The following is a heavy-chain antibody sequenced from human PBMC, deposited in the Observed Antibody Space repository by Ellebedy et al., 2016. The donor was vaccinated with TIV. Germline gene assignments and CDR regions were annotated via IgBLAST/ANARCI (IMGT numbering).Heavy chain of an antibody. CDR1: GGSFSGYY. D-gene: IGHD6-19*01. Sequence: GSLRLXXAVYGGSFSGYYWSWIRQPPGKGLEWIGEINHSGSTNYNPSLKSRVTISVDTSKNQFSLKLSSVTAADTAAYYCVGGTQWLGRFDYWGRGTLVTVSS. CDR3: VGGTQWLGRFDY. CDR2: INHSGST. J-gene: IGHJ4*02. V-gene: IGHV4-34*01.